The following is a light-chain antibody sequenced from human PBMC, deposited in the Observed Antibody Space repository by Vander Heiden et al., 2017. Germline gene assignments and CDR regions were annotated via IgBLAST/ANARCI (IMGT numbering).Light chain of an antibody. CDR1: SPNIGNNY. Sequence: QSVLTQPPSVSAAPGQKVTISCSGSSPNIGNNYVSWYQPVPGTAPKLLIYEKNKRPSGIPDRFSGSNSGTSATLGITGLQTGDEADYYCGTWDSSLSAWVFGGGTKLTVL. CDR3: GTWDSSLSAWV. V-gene: IGLV1-51*02. J-gene: IGLJ3*02. CDR2: EKN.